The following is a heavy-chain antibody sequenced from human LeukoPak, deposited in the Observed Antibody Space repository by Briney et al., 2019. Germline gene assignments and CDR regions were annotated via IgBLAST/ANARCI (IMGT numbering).Heavy chain of an antibody. V-gene: IGHV1-2*02. D-gene: IGHD1-1*01. CDR2: IYPNTGGT. CDR3: AREPGTATGY. Sequence: ASVKVSCKASGYTFTGYYLHWVRQAPGQGRGWMGWIYPNTGGTKSTQKFQGRVSMTRDTSITTAYMEINRLTSDDTAVYYCAREPGTATGYWGQGTLVTVSS. CDR1: GYTFTGYY. J-gene: IGHJ4*02.